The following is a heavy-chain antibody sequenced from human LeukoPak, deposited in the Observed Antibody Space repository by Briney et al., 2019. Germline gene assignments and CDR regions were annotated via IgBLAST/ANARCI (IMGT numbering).Heavy chain of an antibody. V-gene: IGHV3-23*01. Sequence: GRSLRLSCAASGFTFSSYAMNWARHAPGEGLEWVSSISGSGGSTYYADSVKGRFTISRDNSKNTLYLQMNSLRAVDTAVYYCAKAEIVVAATYDYWGQGTLVTVSS. D-gene: IGHD2-15*01. CDR3: AKAEIVVAATYDY. J-gene: IGHJ4*02. CDR1: GFTFSSYA. CDR2: ISGSGGST.